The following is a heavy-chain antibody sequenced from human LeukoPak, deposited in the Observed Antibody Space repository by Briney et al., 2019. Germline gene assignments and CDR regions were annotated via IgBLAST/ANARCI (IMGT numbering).Heavy chain of an antibody. D-gene: IGHD5-18*01. CDR2: ITPDGSNK. Sequence: GRSLRLSCAASGFTFSSFAMHWVRQAPGKGLEWVAIITPDGSNKHYGDSVKGRFTISRDNSKNTVYLQVNSLRVEDTALYYCARESGASRGYSYGHWGQGTLVTVSS. CDR1: GFTFSSFA. CDR3: ARESGASRGYSYGH. J-gene: IGHJ4*02. V-gene: IGHV3-30*04.